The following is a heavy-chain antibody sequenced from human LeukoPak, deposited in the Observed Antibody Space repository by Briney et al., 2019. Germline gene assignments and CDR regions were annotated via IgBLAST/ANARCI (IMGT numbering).Heavy chain of an antibody. V-gene: IGHV3-53*01. J-gene: IGHJ1*01. CDR1: GFTVSSNY. CDR3: ARESLLFNDSSGYYYFQH. Sequence: GGSLRLSCAASGFTVSSNYMSWVRQAPGKGLEWVSVIYSGGSTYYADSVKGRFTISRDNSKNTLYLQMNSLRAKDTAVYYCARESLLFNDSSGYYYFQHWGQGTLVTVSS. D-gene: IGHD3-22*01. CDR2: IYSGGST.